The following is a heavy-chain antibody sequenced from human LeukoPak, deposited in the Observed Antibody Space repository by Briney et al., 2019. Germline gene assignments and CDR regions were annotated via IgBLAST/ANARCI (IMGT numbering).Heavy chain of an antibody. CDR2: IYPGDSDT. V-gene: IGHV5-51*01. D-gene: IGHD2-2*01. CDR1: GYSFTSYW. J-gene: IGHJ5*02. Sequence: GESLKISCKGSGYSFTSYWIGWVRQMPGKGLEWMGIIYPGDSDTRYSPSFQGQVTISADKSISTAYLQWSSLKASDTAMYYCARGNPDLRTPNWFDPWGQGTLVTVSS. CDR3: ARGNPDLRTPNWFDP.